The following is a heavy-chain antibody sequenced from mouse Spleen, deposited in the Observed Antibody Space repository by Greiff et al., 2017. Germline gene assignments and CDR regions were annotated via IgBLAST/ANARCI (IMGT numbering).Heavy chain of an antibody. CDR2: ISSGGSYT. CDR1: GFTFSSYA. CDR3: ARHHYRYDVWFAY. D-gene: IGHD2-14*01. J-gene: IGHJ3*01. Sequence: EVKVVESGGGLVKPGGSLKLSCAASGFTFSSYAMSWVRQTPEKRLEWVATISSGGSYTYYPDSVKGRFTISRDNAKNTLYLQMSSLRSEDTAMYYCARHHYRYDVWFAYWGQGTLVTVSA. V-gene: IGHV5-9-3*01.